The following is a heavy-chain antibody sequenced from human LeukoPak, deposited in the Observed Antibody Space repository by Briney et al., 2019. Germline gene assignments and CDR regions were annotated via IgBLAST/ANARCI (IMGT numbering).Heavy chain of an antibody. V-gene: IGHV3-53*01. CDR3: AREWYYYDSSGYQYYYGMDV. J-gene: IGHJ6*02. D-gene: IGHD3-22*01. Sequence: GGPLRLSCAASGSTVSSYFMSWIRQAPVKGLEWVSVIYDGGSTDYADSVKGRFTISRDNAKNSLYLQMNSLRAEDTAVYYCAREWYYYDSSGYQYYYGMDVWGQGTTVTVSS. CDR2: IYDGGST. CDR1: GSTVSSYF.